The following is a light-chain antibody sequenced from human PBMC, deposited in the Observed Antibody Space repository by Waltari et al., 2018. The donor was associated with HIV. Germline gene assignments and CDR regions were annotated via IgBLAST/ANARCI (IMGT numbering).Light chain of an antibody. Sequence: EIVLTQSPGTLSLSPGERATLSCRASQSVSSSYLALYQQRPGQAPRLLIHGASSRATGIPDRFSGSGSGTDFILTISRLEPEDFAMYYCQQYGSSPRTFGQGTKVEIK. CDR3: QQYGSSPRT. V-gene: IGKV3-20*01. J-gene: IGKJ1*01. CDR1: QSVSSSY. CDR2: GAS.